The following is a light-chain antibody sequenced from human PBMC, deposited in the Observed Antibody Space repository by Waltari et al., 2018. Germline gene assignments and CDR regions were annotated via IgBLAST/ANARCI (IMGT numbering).Light chain of an antibody. CDR2: AAF. Sequence: IQMTQSPSSLSASVGDRVSITCRASQSMTNYLNWYQQKPGKAPKLLIYAAFSVQSGVPSRFSGSGSGTYFTLSISSLQPEDSATYYCQQSYGTPYTFGQGTKLEIK. CDR1: QSMTNY. CDR3: QQSYGTPYT. J-gene: IGKJ2*01. V-gene: IGKV1-39*01.